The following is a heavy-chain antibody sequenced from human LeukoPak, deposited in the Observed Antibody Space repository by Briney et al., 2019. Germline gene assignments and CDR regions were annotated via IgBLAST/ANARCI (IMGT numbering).Heavy chain of an antibody. D-gene: IGHD1-7*01. V-gene: IGHV7-4-1*02. J-gene: IGHJ6*03. CDR2: INTNTGNP. CDR1: GYTFTGYY. Sequence: ASVKVSCKASGYTFTGYYMHWVRQAPGQGLEWMGWINTNTGNPTYAQGFTGRFVFSLDTSVSTAYLQISSLKAEDTAVYYCARWNYGALLEYYYYYYMDVWGKGTTVTVSS. CDR3: ARWNYGALLEYYYYYYMDV.